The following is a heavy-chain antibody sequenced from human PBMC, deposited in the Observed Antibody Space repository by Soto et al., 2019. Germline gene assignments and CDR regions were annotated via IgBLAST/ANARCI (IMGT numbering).Heavy chain of an antibody. V-gene: IGHV1-8*01. CDR1: GYTFTSYD. J-gene: IGHJ6*02. CDR2: MIPNSGNT. D-gene: IGHD3-10*01. CDR3: ARPYPHYYGSGSPRNYYYGMDV. Sequence: GASVKVSCKASGYTFTSYDINWVRQATGQGLEWMGWMIPNSGNTGYAQKFQGRVTITRNNSISTAYMELSSLRSEDTAVYYCARPYPHYYGSGSPRNYYYGMDVWGQGTTVTVSS.